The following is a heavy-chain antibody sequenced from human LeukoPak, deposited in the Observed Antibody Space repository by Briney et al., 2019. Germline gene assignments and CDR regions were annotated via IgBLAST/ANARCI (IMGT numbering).Heavy chain of an antibody. V-gene: IGHV4-59*01. J-gene: IGHJ4*02. CDR3: AREGGASSSFDY. D-gene: IGHD6-13*01. CDR2: IYYSGST. Sequence: SETLSLTCTVSGGSISSYYWSWIRQPPGKGLEWIGYIYYSGSTNYNPSLKSRVTISVDTSKNQFSLKLSSVTAADTAVYYCAREGGASSSFDYWGQGTLVTVSS. CDR1: GGSISSYY.